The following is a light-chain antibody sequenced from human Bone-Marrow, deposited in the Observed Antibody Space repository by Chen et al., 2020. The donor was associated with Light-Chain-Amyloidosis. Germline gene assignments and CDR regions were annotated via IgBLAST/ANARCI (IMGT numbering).Light chain of an antibody. CDR2: RDT. J-gene: IGLJ2*01. V-gene: IGLV3-25*03. CDR1: DLPTKY. Sequence: SYELTQPPSLPVSPRQTATLNCSGDDLPTKYAYWYQQKPGQAPVLVIHRDTERPSGISERFSGSSSGTTATLTISGVQAEDEADYHCQSADSSGTYEVIFGGGTKLTVL. CDR3: QSADSSGTYEVI.